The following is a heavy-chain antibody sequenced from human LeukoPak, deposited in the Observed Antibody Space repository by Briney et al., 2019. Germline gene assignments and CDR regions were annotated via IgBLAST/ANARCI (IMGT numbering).Heavy chain of an antibody. Sequence: GGSLRLSCAASGLTFSSAAMTGVRQAPGKGLEWVSLIASSGGSTYYADPVTGRFTISRDNSKNTLSLQMTSLRVEDTAIYYCAKDIQLSTWGLGTMVTVSS. CDR3: AKDIQLST. CDR1: GLTFSSAA. V-gene: IGHV3-23*01. J-gene: IGHJ3*01. D-gene: IGHD5-24*01. CDR2: IASSGGST.